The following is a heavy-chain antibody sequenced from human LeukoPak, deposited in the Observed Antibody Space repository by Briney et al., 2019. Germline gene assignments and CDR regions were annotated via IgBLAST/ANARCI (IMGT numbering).Heavy chain of an antibody. CDR2: INPSDGST. CDR3: ARESITSGYYDGLGYDY. V-gene: IGHV1-46*01. Sequence: ASVKVSCKASGYTFTSYYSHWVRQAPGQGLEWMGIINPSDGSTKSTQKFQGRVTMTRDMSMSSVYMELSSLRSEDTAVYYCARESITSGYYDGLGYDYWGQGTLVTVSS. CDR1: GYTFTSYY. D-gene: IGHD3-22*01. J-gene: IGHJ4*02.